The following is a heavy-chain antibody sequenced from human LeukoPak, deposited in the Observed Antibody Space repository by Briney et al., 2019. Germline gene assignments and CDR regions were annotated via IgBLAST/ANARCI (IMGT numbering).Heavy chain of an antibody. CDR1: GYTFTSYY. CDR2: INPNSGGI. V-gene: IGHV1-2*02. Sequence: GASVKVSCKASGYTFTSYYMHWVRQAPGQGLEWMGWINPNSGGINYAQKFQGRVTITADESTSTAYMELSSLRSEDTAVYYCARVLGGGAFDIWGQGTMVTVSS. CDR3: ARVLGGGAFDI. J-gene: IGHJ3*02. D-gene: IGHD2-21*01.